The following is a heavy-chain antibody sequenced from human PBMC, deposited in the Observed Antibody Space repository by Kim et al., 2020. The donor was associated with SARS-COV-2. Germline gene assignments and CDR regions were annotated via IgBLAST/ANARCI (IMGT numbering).Heavy chain of an antibody. CDR1: GFAFNSAW. CDR3: AAPYTSSWFDS. V-gene: IGHV3-15*01. D-gene: IGHD6-13*01. Sequence: GGSLRLSCATSGFAFNSAWMNWVRRAPGMGLEWVGRIKSKTDGGTTDYASPVKGRFTISRDDSKSTLYLQMNSLRTDDTAMYYCAAPYTSSWFDSWGQGT. CDR2: IKSKTDGGTT. J-gene: IGHJ5*01.